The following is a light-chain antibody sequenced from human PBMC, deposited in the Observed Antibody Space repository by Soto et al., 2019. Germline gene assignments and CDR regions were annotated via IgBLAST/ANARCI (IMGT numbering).Light chain of an antibody. CDR1: QSISSY. CDR2: KAS. CDR3: QHYHSYSQA. J-gene: IGKJ1*01. V-gene: IGKV1-5*03. Sequence: IRMTQSPSSLSASTGDRSTLTFRSSQSISSYLASYHQKPANAPKLLIYKASTLKSGVPSRFSGSGSGTEFTLTTSSLQPDDFATYYCQHYHSYSQAFGQGTKVDIK.